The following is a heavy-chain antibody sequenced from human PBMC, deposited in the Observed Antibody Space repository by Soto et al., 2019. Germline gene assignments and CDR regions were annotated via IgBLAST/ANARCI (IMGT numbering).Heavy chain of an antibody. CDR1: GFTFSSYA. CDR3: ARDSSPNPCYYGMDV. Sequence: GGSLRLSCAASGFTFSSYAMHWVRQAPGKGLEWVAVISYDGSNKYYADSVKGRFTISRDDSKNTLYLQMNSLRAEDTAVYYCARDSSPNPCYYGMDVWGQGTTVTVSS. J-gene: IGHJ6*02. V-gene: IGHV3-30-3*01. CDR2: ISYDGSNK.